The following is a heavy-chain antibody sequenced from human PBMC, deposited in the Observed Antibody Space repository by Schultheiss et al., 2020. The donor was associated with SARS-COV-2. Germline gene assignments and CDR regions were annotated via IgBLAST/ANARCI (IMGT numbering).Heavy chain of an antibody. Sequence: SETLSLTCAVYGGSFSGYYWSCIRQPPGKGLEWIGEINHSGSTNYNPSLKSRVTISVDTSKNQFSLKLSSVTAADTAVYYCARVKVGYSSSWYPTHYYGMDVWGQGTTVTVSS. J-gene: IGHJ6*02. V-gene: IGHV4-34*01. CDR3: ARVKVGYSSSWYPTHYYGMDV. D-gene: IGHD6-13*01. CDR2: INHSGST. CDR1: GGSFSGYY.